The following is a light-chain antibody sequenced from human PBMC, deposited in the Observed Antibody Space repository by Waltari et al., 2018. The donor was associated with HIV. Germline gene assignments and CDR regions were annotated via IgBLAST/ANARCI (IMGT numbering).Light chain of an antibody. Sequence: SYVLTQPPSVSVAPGETARITCRGTYIESDGVHWYHQRPGQAPVVVLYDETDRPSGIPDRFSGSSSGNTATLTINRVEAGDEADYYCQVWDSISDHVVFGGGTKLTVL. V-gene: IGLV3-21*02. J-gene: IGLJ2*01. CDR2: DET. CDR1: YIESDG. CDR3: QVWDSISDHVV.